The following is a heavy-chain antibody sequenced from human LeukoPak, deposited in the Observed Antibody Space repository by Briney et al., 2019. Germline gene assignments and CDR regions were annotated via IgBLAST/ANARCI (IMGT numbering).Heavy chain of an antibody. CDR1: GGSISSYY. J-gene: IGHJ4*02. CDR2: IYSSGST. D-gene: IGHD5-18*01. CDR3: ARGYGYYFES. V-gene: IGHV4-59*03. Sequence: SETLSLTCTVSGGSISSYYWNWIRQPPGKGLEWIGYIYSSGSTNYHPSLKSRVAISVDTSRNQFSLKLSSVTTADTAVYYCARGYGYYFESWGQGTLVTVYS.